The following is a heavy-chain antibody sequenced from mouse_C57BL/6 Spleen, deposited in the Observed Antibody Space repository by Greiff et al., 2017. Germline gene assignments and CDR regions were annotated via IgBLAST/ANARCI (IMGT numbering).Heavy chain of an antibody. CDR2: IDPSDSET. D-gene: IGHD2-5*01. Sequence: QVQLQQPGAELVRPGSSVKLSCKASGYTFTSYWMHWVKQRPIQGLEWIGNIDPSDSETNYNQKFKGKATLTVDKSSSTAYMQLSSLTSEDSAVYYCARWAYYSNYYFDYWGQGTTLTVSS. J-gene: IGHJ2*01. CDR1: GYTFTSYW. V-gene: IGHV1-52*01. CDR3: ARWAYYSNYYFDY.